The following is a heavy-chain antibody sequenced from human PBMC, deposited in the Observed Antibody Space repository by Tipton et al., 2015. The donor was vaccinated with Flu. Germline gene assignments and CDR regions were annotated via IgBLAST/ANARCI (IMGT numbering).Heavy chain of an antibody. J-gene: IGHJ4*02. CDR2: IKSKFYGGTA. Sequence: SLRLSCTTSGFTFGDYAMTWVRQAPGKGLEWVGFIKSKFYGGTAEYAASVKGRFTISRDDSKGIAYLQMNSLRTEDTALYYCGSWLMEWSQGTLVTVST. V-gene: IGHV3-49*04. CDR1: GFTFGDYA. CDR3: GSWLME. D-gene: IGHD3-10*01.